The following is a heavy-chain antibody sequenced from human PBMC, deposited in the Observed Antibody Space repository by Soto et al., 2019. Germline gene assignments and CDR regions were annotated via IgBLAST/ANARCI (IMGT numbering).Heavy chain of an antibody. Sequence: PGGSLRLSCAASGFTFSTYSMNWVRQAPGKGLEWVSYISSSGDTIHYADSVKGRFTISRDNAKNSLYLQMNSLRDEDTAVYYCARGVVVVVGFTEENFDHWGRGTQVTVSS. CDR3: ARGVVVVVGFTEENFDH. D-gene: IGHD2-21*01. V-gene: IGHV3-48*02. J-gene: IGHJ4*02. CDR1: GFTFSTYS. CDR2: ISSSGDTI.